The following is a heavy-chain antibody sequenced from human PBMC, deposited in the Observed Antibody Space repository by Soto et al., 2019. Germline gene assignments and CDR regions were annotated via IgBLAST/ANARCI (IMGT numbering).Heavy chain of an antibody. J-gene: IGHJ6*03. CDR1: GFTVSSNY. CDR3: ARDLEAYSSSSEVSYYYYYMDV. D-gene: IGHD6-6*01. Sequence: GGSLRLSCAASGFTVSSNYMSWVRQAPGKGLEWVSVIYSGGSTYYADSVKGRFSISRHNSKNTLYLQMNSLRAEDTAVYYCARDLEAYSSSSEVSYYYYYMDVWGKGTTVTVSS. V-gene: IGHV3-53*04. CDR2: IYSGGST.